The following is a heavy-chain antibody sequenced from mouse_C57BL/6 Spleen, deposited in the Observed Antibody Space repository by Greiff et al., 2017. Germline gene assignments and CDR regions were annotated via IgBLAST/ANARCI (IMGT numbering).Heavy chain of an antibody. D-gene: IGHD1-1*01. CDR3: ARDSLVAHYYAMDY. CDR2: ISYDGSN. CDR1: GYSITSGYY. J-gene: IGHJ4*01. Sequence: EVQLQESGPGLVKPSQSLSLTCSVTGYSITSGYYWNWIRQFPGNKLEWMGYISYDGSNNYNPSLKNRISITRDTSKNQFFLKLNSVTTEDTATYYCARDSLVAHYYAMDYWGQGTSVTVSS. V-gene: IGHV3-6*01.